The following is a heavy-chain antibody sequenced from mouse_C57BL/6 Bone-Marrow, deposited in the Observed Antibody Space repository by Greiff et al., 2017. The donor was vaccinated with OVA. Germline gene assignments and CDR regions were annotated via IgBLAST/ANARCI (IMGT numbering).Heavy chain of an antibody. CDR3: ARGRRGWDVNAMDY. V-gene: IGHV1-39*01. D-gene: IGHD4-1*01. Sequence: ESGPELVKPGASVKISCKASGYSFTDYNMNWVKQSNGKSLEWIGVINPNYGTTSYNQKFKGKATLTVDQSSSTAYMQLNSLTSEDSAVYYCARGRRGWDVNAMDYWGQGTSVTVSS. J-gene: IGHJ4*01. CDR1: GYSFTDYN. CDR2: INPNYGTT.